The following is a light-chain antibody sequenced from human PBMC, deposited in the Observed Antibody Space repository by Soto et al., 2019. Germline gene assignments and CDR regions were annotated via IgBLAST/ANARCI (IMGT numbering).Light chain of an antibody. Sequence: EMVLTQSPGTLSLSPGERAILSCRGSQSVSSRHLAWYQQKPGQAPRLLIYGASNRATGIPDRFSGSGSGTDFTLTISRLEPEDFAVYYCQQYGSSGTFGQGTKVDIK. V-gene: IGKV3-20*01. CDR1: QSVSSRH. CDR2: GAS. CDR3: QQYGSSGT. J-gene: IGKJ1*01.